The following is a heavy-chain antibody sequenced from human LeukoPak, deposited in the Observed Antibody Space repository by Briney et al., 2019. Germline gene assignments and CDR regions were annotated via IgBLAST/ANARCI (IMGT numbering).Heavy chain of an antibody. CDR2: IWYDGSNK. J-gene: IGHJ4*02. V-gene: IGHV3-33*06. CDR1: GFTFSIYG. Sequence: GRSLSLSCAASGFTFSIYGMHWVRQAPGKGLEWVAVIWYDGSNKYSANSGKGRFTISRDNYKTPQYLQMTTLRAEDKAVYYGAKGENVVFSSGYFDYWGQGTLVTVSS. CDR3: AKGENVVFSSGYFDY. D-gene: IGHD3-3*01.